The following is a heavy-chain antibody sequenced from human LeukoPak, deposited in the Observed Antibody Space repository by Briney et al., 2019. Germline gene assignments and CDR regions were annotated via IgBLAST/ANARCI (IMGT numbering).Heavy chain of an antibody. CDR3: ARSRLGELSRQHYMDV. CDR2: INPSGGST. J-gene: IGHJ6*03. D-gene: IGHD3-16*02. V-gene: IGHV1-46*01. CDR1: GYTFTSYY. Sequence: ASVKVSCKASGYTFTSYYMHWVRQAPGQGLEWMGIINPSGGSTSYAQKFQGRVTMTRDKSTSTAYMELSSLRSEDTAVYYCARSRLGELSRQHYMDVWGKGTTVTVSS.